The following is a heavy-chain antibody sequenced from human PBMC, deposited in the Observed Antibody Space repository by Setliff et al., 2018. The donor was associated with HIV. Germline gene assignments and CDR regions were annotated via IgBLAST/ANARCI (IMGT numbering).Heavy chain of an antibody. CDR2: INHSRRT. V-gene: IGHV4-34*01. CDR3: ARGFSGDYLFTGYLDV. J-gene: IGHJ6*03. Sequence: PSETLSLTCAVYGGSFSGFYWNWIRQAPGKGLEWIGEINHSRRTKYNPSLKGRVTISVDTSKNQFSLKLSSVTAADTAFYYCARGFSGDYLFTGYLDVWGKGTTVTVSS. D-gene: IGHD3-22*01. CDR1: GGSFSGFY.